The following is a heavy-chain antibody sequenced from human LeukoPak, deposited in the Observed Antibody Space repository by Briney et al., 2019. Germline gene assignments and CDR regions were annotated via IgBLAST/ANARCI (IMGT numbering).Heavy chain of an antibody. CDR3: ARQFCSGGSCYSGFDY. CDR2: IYPGDSDT. CDR1: GYSFTSYW. D-gene: IGHD2-15*01. Sequence: KPGESLKISCKGSGYSFTSYWIGWVRQMPGKGLEWMGIIYPGDSDTRYSPSFQGQVTISADKSISTAYLQWSSLKASDTAMYYCARQFCSGGSCYSGFDYWGQGTLVTVSS. V-gene: IGHV5-51*01. J-gene: IGHJ4*02.